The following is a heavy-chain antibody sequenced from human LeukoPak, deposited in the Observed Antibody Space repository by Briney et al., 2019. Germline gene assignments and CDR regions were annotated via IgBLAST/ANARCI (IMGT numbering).Heavy chain of an antibody. J-gene: IGHJ4*02. CDR2: ISAYNGNT. Sequence: ASVKVPCKASGYTFTSYGISWVRQAPGQGLEWMGWISAYNGNTNYAQELQGRVTMTTDTSTSTAYMELRSLRSDDTAVYYCARGAYYYGPGSYWIDYWGQGTLVTVSS. D-gene: IGHD3-10*01. CDR1: GYTFTSYG. V-gene: IGHV1-18*01. CDR3: ARGAYYYGPGSYWIDY.